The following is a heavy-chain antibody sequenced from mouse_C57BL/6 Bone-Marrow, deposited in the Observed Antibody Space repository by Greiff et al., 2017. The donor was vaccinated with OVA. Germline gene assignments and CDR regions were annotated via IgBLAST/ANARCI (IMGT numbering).Heavy chain of an antibody. D-gene: IGHD1-1*01. V-gene: IGHV1-64*01. J-gene: IGHJ1*03. CDR3: ARFSTTEWRYFDV. Sequence: VQLQQPGAELVKPGASVKLSCKASGYTFTSYWMHWVKQRPGQGLEWIGMIHPNSGSTYYNEKFQSKATLTVDQSSSTAYLQLSSRTSEDSAIYYCARFSTTEWRYFDVWGTGTTVTVSS. CDR1: GYTFTSYW. CDR2: IHPNSGST.